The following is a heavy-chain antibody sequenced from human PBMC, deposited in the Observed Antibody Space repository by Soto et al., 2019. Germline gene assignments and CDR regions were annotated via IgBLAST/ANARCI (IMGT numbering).Heavy chain of an antibody. CDR3: AKATSATCTGSICYSFDY. V-gene: IGHV3-23*01. Sequence: GWSLRLSCVASGFTFSSYAMSWVRQAPGQRLEWVATFSGGRDTTWHADPVKGRFTVSRDSSKNTLSLQMNSLRPEDTALYYCAKATSATCTGSICYSFDYWGQGTLVTVSS. J-gene: IGHJ4*02. CDR1: GFTFSSYA. CDR2: FSGGRDTT. D-gene: IGHD2-21*01.